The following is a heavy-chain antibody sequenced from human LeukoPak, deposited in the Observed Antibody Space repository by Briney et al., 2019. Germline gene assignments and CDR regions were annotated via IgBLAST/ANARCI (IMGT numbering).Heavy chain of an antibody. J-gene: IGHJ5*02. Sequence: PGGSLRLSCAASGFTFSGYAMYWVRQAPGKGLEWMAVIWLDESKAYYADSVKGRFTISRDNSKNTLFLQMNSLRVEDTAVYYCAKDLIGGNYRSLPDHWGQGTLVTVSS. D-gene: IGHD1-26*01. CDR2: IWLDESKA. CDR1: GFTFSGYA. CDR3: AKDLIGGNYRSLPDH. V-gene: IGHV3-33*06.